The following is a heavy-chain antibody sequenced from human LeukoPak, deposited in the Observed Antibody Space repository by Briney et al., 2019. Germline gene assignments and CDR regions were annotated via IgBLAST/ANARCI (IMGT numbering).Heavy chain of an antibody. CDR1: GFTLSSDW. CDR2: ISRESAGRGT. CDR3: AKDTVASSFDH. D-gene: IGHD5-12*01. J-gene: IGHJ4*02. V-gene: IGHV3-74*01. Sequence: GGSLRLSSAGSGFTLSSDWVYSVRHVPGKGLGWGARISRESAGRGTNYADSVKGRFSISRDRATNTVHLQINSLRAEDTAVYYCAKDTVASSFDHWGQGTLVTVSS.